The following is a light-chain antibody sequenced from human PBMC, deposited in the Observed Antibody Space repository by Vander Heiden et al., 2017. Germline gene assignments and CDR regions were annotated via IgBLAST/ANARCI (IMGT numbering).Light chain of an antibody. CDR2: DAS. Sequence: EIVLTQSAAPLSLSPGETSPLSCRASQSVSSYLAWYQQKPGQAPRLLIYDASNRATVPKGMFSGSSYGKFFTLTSSMRDPEDSAVYYFQYLSYSHRNTFGQGTQLEIK. V-gene: IGKV3-11*01. J-gene: IGKJ5*01. CDR1: QSVSSY. CDR3: QYLSYSHRNT.